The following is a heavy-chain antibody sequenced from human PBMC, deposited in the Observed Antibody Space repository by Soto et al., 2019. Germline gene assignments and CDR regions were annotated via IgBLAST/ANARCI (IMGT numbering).Heavy chain of an antibody. D-gene: IGHD1-1*01. Sequence: EVQLLESGGGLVQPGGSLRLSCAASGFTFSNSGMSWVRQAPGKGLEWVSGISGGAGTTYYAESVKGRFTISRDNSKKTLYLQMNILRAEDTAVYYCAVLGWNIPPLGSWGQGTWVTVSS. J-gene: IGHJ5*02. CDR3: AVLGWNIPPLGS. CDR2: ISGGAGTT. V-gene: IGHV3-23*01. CDR1: GFTFSNSG.